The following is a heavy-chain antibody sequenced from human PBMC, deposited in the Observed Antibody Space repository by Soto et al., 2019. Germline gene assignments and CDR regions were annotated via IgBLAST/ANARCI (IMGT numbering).Heavy chain of an antibody. CDR3: ATGNVYYYGSWGMWDH. V-gene: IGHV4-4*02. CDR1: GGSISTSNW. CDR2: IHHSGST. D-gene: IGHD3-10*01. Sequence: QVQPQESGPGLVKPSGTLSLTCVVSGGSISTSNWWTWVRQPPGKGLEWIAEIHHSGSTNYSPSLKSRVVISIDKSKNQFSLKLNSVTAADTAKYYCATGNVYYYGSWGMWDHWGQGALVTVSS. J-gene: IGHJ4*02.